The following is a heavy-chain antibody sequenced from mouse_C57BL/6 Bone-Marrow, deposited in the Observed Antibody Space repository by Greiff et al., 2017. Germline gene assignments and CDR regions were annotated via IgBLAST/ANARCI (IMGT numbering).Heavy chain of an antibody. CDR3: ARSTVVVPDY. Sequence: QFQLQQSGAELARPGASVKLSCKASGYTFTSYGISWVKQRTGQGLEWIGEIYPRSGNTYYNEKFKGKATLTADKSSSTAYMGLRSLTSEASAVYVCARSTVVVPDYWGQGTTLTVSS. J-gene: IGHJ2*01. V-gene: IGHV1-81*01. CDR2: IYPRSGNT. D-gene: IGHD1-1*01. CDR1: GYTFTSYG.